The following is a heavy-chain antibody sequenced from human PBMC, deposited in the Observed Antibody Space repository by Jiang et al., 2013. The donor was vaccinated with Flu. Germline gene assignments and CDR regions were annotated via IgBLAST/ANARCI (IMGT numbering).Heavy chain of an antibody. D-gene: IGHD2-2*01. CDR1: GYTFTSYG. CDR2: ISAYNGNT. J-gene: IGHJ6*02. Sequence: GAEVKKPGASVKVSCKASGYTFTSYGISWVRQAPGQGLEWMGWISAYNGNTNYAQKLQGRVTMTTDTSTSTAYMELRSLRSDDTAVYYCARARLDIVVARYYYYGMDVWGQGTTVTVSS. CDR3: ARARLDIVVARYYYYGMDV. V-gene: IGHV1-18*01.